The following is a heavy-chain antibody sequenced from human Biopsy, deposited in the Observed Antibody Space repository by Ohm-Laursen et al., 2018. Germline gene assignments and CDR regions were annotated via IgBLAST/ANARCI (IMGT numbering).Heavy chain of an antibody. D-gene: IGHD3-10*01. V-gene: IGHV1-69*06. CDR3: AAVRGLVWFGELIA. Sequence: SSVKVSCKVIGGTFSASGISWVRLAPGHGLEFVGGIIPIFQTTHYAQSFQGRVTIVAGKSTSTAYMELSSLRSDDTAIYYCAAVRGLVWFGELIAWGQGTLVTVSS. J-gene: IGHJ5*02. CDR1: GGTFSASG. CDR2: IIPIFQTT.